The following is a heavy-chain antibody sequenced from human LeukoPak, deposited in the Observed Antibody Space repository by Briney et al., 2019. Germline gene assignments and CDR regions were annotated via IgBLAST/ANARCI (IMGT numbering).Heavy chain of an antibody. CDR3: ARMEQSTYYYYGMDV. D-gene: IGHD6-19*01. CDR2: ISSSSSTI. CDR1: GFTFSSYS. Sequence: PGGSLRLSCAASGFTFSSYSMNWVRQAPGKGLEWVSYISSSSSTIYYADSVKGRFTISGDNAKNSLYLQMNSLRAEDTAVYYCARMEQSTYYYYGMDVWGQGTTVTVSS. V-gene: IGHV3-48*01. J-gene: IGHJ6*02.